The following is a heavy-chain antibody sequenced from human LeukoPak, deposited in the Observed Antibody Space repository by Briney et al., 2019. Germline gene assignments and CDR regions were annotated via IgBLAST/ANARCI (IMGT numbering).Heavy chain of an antibody. CDR3: ARIWFGESTDAFDI. V-gene: IGHV1-69*05. Sequence: SVKVSCKASGGTFSSYAISWVRQAPGQGLEWMGRIIPIFGTANYAQKFQGRVTITTDESTSTAYMELSSLRSEDTAVYYCARIWFGESTDAFDIWGQGTMVTVSS. CDR2: IIPIFGTA. D-gene: IGHD3-10*01. J-gene: IGHJ3*02. CDR1: GGTFSSYA.